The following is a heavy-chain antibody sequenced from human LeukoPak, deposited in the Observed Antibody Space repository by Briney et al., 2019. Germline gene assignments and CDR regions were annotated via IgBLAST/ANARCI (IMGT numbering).Heavy chain of an antibody. J-gene: IGHJ5*02. Sequence: ASVKVSCKASGYTFTRYYMHWVRQAPGQGLEWMGWVNPNNGGTNYAQKCQGRVTMTRDTSITTAYMELSSLRSDDTAVYYCARLGRQDTAMAWGQGTLVTVSS. CDR3: ARLGRQDTAMA. V-gene: IGHV1-2*02. CDR2: VNPNNGGT. CDR1: GYTFTRYY. D-gene: IGHD5-18*01.